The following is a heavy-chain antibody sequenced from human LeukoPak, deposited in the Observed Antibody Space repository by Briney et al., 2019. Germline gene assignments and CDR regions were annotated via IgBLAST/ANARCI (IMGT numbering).Heavy chain of an antibody. CDR3: ARGPSAELGSDEGHWFDP. D-gene: IGHD7-27*01. V-gene: IGHV3-53*01. J-gene: IGHJ5*02. CDR2: IYSGGST. Sequence: PGGSLRLSCAASGFTVSSNYMSWVRQAPGKGLEWVSVIYSGGSTYYADSVKGRFTISRDNSKNTLYLQMNSLRAEDTAVYYCARGPSAELGSDEGHWFDPWGQGTLVTVSS. CDR1: GFTVSSNY.